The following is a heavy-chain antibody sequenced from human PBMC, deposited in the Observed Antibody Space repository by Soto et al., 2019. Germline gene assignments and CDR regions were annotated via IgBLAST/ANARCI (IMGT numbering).Heavy chain of an antibody. D-gene: IGHD2-8*01. CDR3: VMGYYFDF. CDR2: ISTSSTNI. V-gene: IGHV3-48*01. J-gene: IGHJ4*02. Sequence: EVQLVESGGGLVQPGGSLRLSCAASGLTFSSYSMNWVRQAPGKGLEWVSDISTSSTNIHYADSVKGRFTISRDNAKNSLYLQMNSLRFEDTAVYSCVMGYYFDFWGQGTLVTVSS. CDR1: GLTFSSYS.